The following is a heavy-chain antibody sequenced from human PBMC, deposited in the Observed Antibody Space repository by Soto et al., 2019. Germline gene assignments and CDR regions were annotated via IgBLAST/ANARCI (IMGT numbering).Heavy chain of an antibody. Sequence: QVQLVESGGGVVQPGRSLRLSCAASGFTFSSYGMHWVRQAPGKGLEWVAVIWYDGSNKYYADSVKGRFTISRDNSKNTLYLQMNSLRAEDTAVYYCARVLGLAAAGMDVWGQGTTVTVSS. D-gene: IGHD6-13*01. J-gene: IGHJ6*02. CDR3: ARVLGLAAAGMDV. CDR2: IWYDGSNK. V-gene: IGHV3-33*01. CDR1: GFTFSSYG.